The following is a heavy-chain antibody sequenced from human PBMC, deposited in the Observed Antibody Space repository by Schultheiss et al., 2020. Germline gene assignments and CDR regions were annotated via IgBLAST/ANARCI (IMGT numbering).Heavy chain of an antibody. CDR1: GGSISSSN. CDR2: ISGSGGST. V-gene: IGHV3-23*01. CDR3: AKDRVRRRVVYAIGDFDY. J-gene: IGHJ4*02. Sequence: ETLSLTCTVSGGSISSSNWWSWVRQPPGKGLEWVSAISGSGGSTYYADSVKGRFTISRDNSKNTLYLQMNSLRAEDTAVYYCAKDRVRRRVVYAIGDFDYWGQGTLVTVSA. D-gene: IGHD2-8*02.